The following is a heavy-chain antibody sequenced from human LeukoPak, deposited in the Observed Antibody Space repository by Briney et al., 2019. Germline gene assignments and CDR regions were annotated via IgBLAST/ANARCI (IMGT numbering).Heavy chain of an antibody. V-gene: IGHV4-31*03. Sequence: SETLSLTCTVSGGSISSGGYYWSWIRQHPGKGLEWIGYIYYSGSTYYNPSLKSRVTISVDTSKNQFSLKLSSVTAADTAAYYCAREKAGDYVFHRHFDYWGQGTQVTVSS. CDR1: GGSISSGGYY. J-gene: IGHJ4*02. D-gene: IGHD4-17*01. CDR3: AREKAGDYVFHRHFDY. CDR2: IYYSGST.